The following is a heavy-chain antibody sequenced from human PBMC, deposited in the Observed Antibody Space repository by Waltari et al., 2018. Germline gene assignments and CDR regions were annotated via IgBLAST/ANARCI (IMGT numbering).Heavy chain of an antibody. CDR2: ISYDGNTK. D-gene: IGHD3-10*01. J-gene: IGHJ4*02. Sequence: ASGFTFSSHALNWVRQAPGKGLQWLAVISYDGNTKYYDDSVKGRVTISRDNIQNKVILQLDSLRPEDTGVYFCVSVHLRHRVGPGDFWGQGTLVTVSS. V-gene: IGHV3-30*01. CDR3: VSVHLRHRVGPGDF. CDR1: GFTFSSHA.